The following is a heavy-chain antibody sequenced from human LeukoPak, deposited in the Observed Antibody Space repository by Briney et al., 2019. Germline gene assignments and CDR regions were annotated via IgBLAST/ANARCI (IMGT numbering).Heavy chain of an antibody. Sequence: PGGSLRLSCAASGFTFRSYWMHWVRQAPGKGLVWVSRINSDGSNTIYADSVKGRFTFSRDNAKNTLYPQMNSLRAEDTAVYYCSRGADYHAFDIWGQGTMVTVSS. V-gene: IGHV3-74*01. J-gene: IGHJ3*02. D-gene: IGHD1-26*01. CDR1: GFTFRSYW. CDR2: INSDGSNT. CDR3: SRGADYHAFDI.